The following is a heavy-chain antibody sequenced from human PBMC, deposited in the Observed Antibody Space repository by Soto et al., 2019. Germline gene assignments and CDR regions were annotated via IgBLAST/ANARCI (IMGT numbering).Heavy chain of an antibody. D-gene: IGHD4-17*01. V-gene: IGHV2-26*01. CDR2: IFSDNER. CDR1: GFSLTTGKMG. CDR3: ARMNVDSYQFYYAMDV. J-gene: IGHJ6*02. Sequence: SGPTLVNPTETLTLTCTVSGFSLTTGKMGASWIRQPPGKALEWLAHIFSDNERSYSTSLQGRLTISKDTSGSQVVLSMTNVDPVDTATYYCARMNVDSYQFYYAMDVWGQGTTVTAP.